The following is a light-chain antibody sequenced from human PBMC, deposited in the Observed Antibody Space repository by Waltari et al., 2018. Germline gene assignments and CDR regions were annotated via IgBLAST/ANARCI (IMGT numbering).Light chain of an antibody. Sequence: EIVLTQSPGTLSVSPGARVTLSCRASQSVSRTLAWYQQKPGQAPRLLIYDASTRATGIPDRFSGSGSGTDFSLTISRLEPEDFAVYYCQKYGTLPATFGQGTKVEIK. CDR1: QSVSRT. CDR3: QKYGTLPAT. J-gene: IGKJ1*01. V-gene: IGKV3-20*01. CDR2: DAS.